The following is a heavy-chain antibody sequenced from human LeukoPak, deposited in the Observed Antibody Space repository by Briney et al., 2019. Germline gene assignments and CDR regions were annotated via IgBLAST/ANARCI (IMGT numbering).Heavy chain of an antibody. CDR2: MNPNSGNT. J-gene: IGHJ4*02. V-gene: IGHV1-8*01. CDR3: ARGRITIFGVVIRPFDY. Sequence: ASVKVSCKASGYAFTSYDINWVRQATGQGLEWMGWMNPNSGNTGYAQKFQGRVTMTRSTSISTAYMELSSLRSEDTAVYYCARGRITIFGVVIRPFDYWGQGTLVTVSS. CDR1: GYAFTSYD. D-gene: IGHD3-3*01.